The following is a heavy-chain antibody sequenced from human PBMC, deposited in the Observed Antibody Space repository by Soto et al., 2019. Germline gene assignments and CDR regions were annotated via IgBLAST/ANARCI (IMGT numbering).Heavy chain of an antibody. V-gene: IGHV3-74*01. J-gene: IGHJ4*02. CDR2: INGDGSFT. D-gene: IGHD6-19*01. Sequence: PGGSLRLSCAASAFTFKNHWMHWVRQVPGKGPMWVSRINGDGSFTSYADAVKGRFTISRDNAKNTLSLQMNSLRAEDTAVYYCAREGQWLVHVGGFDYWGQGTLVTVSS. CDR1: AFTFKNHW. CDR3: AREGQWLVHVGGFDY.